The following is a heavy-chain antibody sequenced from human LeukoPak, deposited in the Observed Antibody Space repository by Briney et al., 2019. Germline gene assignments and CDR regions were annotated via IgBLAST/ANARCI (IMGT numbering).Heavy chain of an antibody. J-gene: IGHJ1*01. CDR3: AKEQNSGSYHAEYFQH. V-gene: IGHV3-66*01. CDR1: GFTVSSNY. CDR2: IYSGGST. Sequence: GGSLRLSCAASGFTVSSNYMSWVRQAPGKGLEWVSVIYSGGSTYYADSVKGRFTISRDNSKDTLYLQMNSLRAEDTAVYYCAKEQNSGSYHAEYFQHWGQGTLVTVPS. D-gene: IGHD1-26*01.